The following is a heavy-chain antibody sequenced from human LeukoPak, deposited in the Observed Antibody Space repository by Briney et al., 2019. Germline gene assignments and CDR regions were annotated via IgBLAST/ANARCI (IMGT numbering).Heavy chain of an antibody. D-gene: IGHD5-24*01. Sequence: GGSLRLSCAPSGFTFSSSAMSWVRQAPGKGLEWVSTISGSDSSTHYADSVKGRFTTSRDNSKNTLYLQMNSLRAEDTAVYYCAKSGYNRFDYGGQGTLVTVPS. CDR3: AKSGYNRFDY. V-gene: IGHV3-23*01. CDR1: GFTFSSSA. CDR2: ISGSDSST. J-gene: IGHJ4*02.